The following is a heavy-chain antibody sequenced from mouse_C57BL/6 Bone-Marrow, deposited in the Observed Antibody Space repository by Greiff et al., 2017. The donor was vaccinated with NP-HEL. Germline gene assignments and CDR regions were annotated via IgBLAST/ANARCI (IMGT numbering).Heavy chain of an antibody. Sequence: EVQLMESGGGLVQPGGSLKLSCAASGFTFSDYYMYWVRQTPEKRLAWVAYISNGGGSTYYPVTVKGRFTISRDNAKNTLYLQMSRLKSEDTAMYYCARHADSHWYFDGWGTGTTVTVSS. V-gene: IGHV5-12*01. CDR2: ISNGGGST. CDR3: ARHADSHWYFDG. J-gene: IGHJ1*03. CDR1: GFTFSDYY.